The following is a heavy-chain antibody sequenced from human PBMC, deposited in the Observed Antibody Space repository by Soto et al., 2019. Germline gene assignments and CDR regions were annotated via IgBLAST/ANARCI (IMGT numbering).Heavy chain of an antibody. J-gene: IGHJ5*02. Sequence: SETLSLTCTVSGGSISSSNYYWGWIRQPPGKGLEWIGSIYYSGSTYYNPSLKSRVTISVDTFKNQFSLKLSSVTAADTAVYYCATQEVGGSYVYTFDPWGQGTLVTVSS. CDR2: IYYSGST. CDR3: ATQEVGGSYVYTFDP. D-gene: IGHD1-26*01. V-gene: IGHV4-39*01. CDR1: GGSISSSNYY.